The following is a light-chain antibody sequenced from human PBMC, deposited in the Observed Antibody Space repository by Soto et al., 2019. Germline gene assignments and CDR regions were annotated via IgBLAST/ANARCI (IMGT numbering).Light chain of an antibody. V-gene: IGLV2-14*01. J-gene: IGLJ3*02. Sequence: QSALTQPASVSGSPGQSITISCTGTSSDVGGYNYVSWYQQHPGKAPKLMIYDVSNRPSGVSNRFSGSKSGNTASLTISGRQAEDDADYYCSSYTSSSTLWVFGGGTKLTVL. CDR1: SSDVGGYNY. CDR3: SSYTSSSTLWV. CDR2: DVS.